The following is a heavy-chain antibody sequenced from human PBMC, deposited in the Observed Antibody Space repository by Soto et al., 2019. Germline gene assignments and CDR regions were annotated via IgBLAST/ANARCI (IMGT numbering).Heavy chain of an antibody. Sequence: GGSLRLSCAASGFTFSFSAMHWVRQASGKGLEWVGRIRSKANSYATEYAAPVKGRFTISRDDSKNTAYLEMNSLKTEDTAVYYCTTDIGVWGQGTTVTVSS. CDR1: GFTFSFSA. J-gene: IGHJ6*02. CDR3: TTDIGV. CDR2: IRSKANSYAT. D-gene: IGHD2-15*01. V-gene: IGHV3-73*01.